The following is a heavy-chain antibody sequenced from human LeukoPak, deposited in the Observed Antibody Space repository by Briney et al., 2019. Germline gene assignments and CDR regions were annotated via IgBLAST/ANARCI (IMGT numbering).Heavy chain of an antibody. CDR3: AKVLTGFGIAVAGPPAWFDP. V-gene: IGHV3-30*04. CDR1: GFTFSSYA. D-gene: IGHD6-19*01. J-gene: IGHJ5*02. Sequence: GGSLILSCAASGFTFSSYAMHWVRQAPGKGLEWVAVISYDGSNKHYVDSVKGRFTISRDNSKNTLYLQMNSLRAEDTAVYYCAKVLTGFGIAVAGPPAWFDPWGQGTLVTVSS. CDR2: ISYDGSNK.